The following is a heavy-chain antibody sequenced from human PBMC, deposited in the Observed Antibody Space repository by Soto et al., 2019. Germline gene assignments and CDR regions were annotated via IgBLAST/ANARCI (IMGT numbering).Heavy chain of an antibody. CDR1: GVSISSSQW. CDR2: IYHNERT. Sequence: QVQLQESGPGLVKPSGTLSLTCAVSGVSISSSQWWSWVHQPPGKGLEWIGEIYHNERTNYNPSLKSRLTMSLDKSKNQVSLKLSAVTVADTAPSYRGRTKDEFYGVDAWGQGTTVTVSS. J-gene: IGHJ6*02. D-gene: IGHD3-10*01. V-gene: IGHV4-4*02. CDR3: GRTKDEFYGVDA.